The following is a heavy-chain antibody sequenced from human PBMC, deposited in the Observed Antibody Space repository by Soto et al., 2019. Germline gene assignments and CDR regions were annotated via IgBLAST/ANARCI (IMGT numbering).Heavy chain of an antibody. D-gene: IGHD3-9*01. Sequence: PGESLKISCKGSGYSFTSYWIGWVRQMPGKGLEWMGIIYPGDSDTRYSPSFQGQVTISADKSISTAYLQWSSLKASDTAMYYCASFNYDILTGYTDWFDPWGQGTLVTVSS. CDR2: IYPGDSDT. CDR3: ASFNYDILTGYTDWFDP. V-gene: IGHV5-51*01. CDR1: GYSFTSYW. J-gene: IGHJ5*02.